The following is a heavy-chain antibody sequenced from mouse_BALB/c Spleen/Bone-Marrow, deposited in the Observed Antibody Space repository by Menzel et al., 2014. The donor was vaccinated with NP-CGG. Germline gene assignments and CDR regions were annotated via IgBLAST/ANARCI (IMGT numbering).Heavy chain of an antibody. J-gene: IGHJ3*01. CDR3: ARLGYYGSFAY. CDR1: GFDLRRYW. D-gene: IGHD1-2*01. Sequence: EVQGVESGGGLVQPGGSLKLSCAASGFDLRRYWMSWVRQAPGKGLEWIGEINPDSNTINYKPSLKDKFIISRDNAKNTLYLQMSKVKSEDTALYSCARLGYYGSFAYWGQGTLITVSA. V-gene: IGHV4-1*02. CDR2: INPDSNTI.